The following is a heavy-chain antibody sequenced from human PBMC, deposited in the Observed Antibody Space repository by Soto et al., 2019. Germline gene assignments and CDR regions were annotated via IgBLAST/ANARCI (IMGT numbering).Heavy chain of an antibody. CDR2: IYDSGST. J-gene: IGHJ6*02. D-gene: IGHD6-6*01. CDR3: ARGSSSYYDYGMAV. V-gene: IGHV4-30-2*01. CDR1: GDSISRGGYS. Sequence: QLQLQESGSGLVRPSQTLSLTCAVSGDSISRGGYSWTWIRQPPGKALEWIGNIYDSGSTSYNPSLKSRVTISVDRSRNQFSLKLTSVTAADTAVYFCARGSSSYYDYGMAVWGQGTTVTVSS.